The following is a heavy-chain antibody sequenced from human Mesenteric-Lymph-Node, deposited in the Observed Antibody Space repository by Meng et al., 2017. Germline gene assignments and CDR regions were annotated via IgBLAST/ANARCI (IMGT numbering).Heavy chain of an antibody. D-gene: IGHD4-17*01. CDR1: GYSFTTYA. CDR2: ISPYNGDT. J-gene: IGHJ4*02. CDR3: ARATDGDFFQY. Sequence: ASVKVSCKASGYSFTTYAITWMRQAPGQGLEWIGWISPYNGDTKSAQMFQGRVTMTTHTSTSMAYMEVRSLTSDDTAVYYCARATDGDFFQYWGQGTLVTVSS. V-gene: IGHV1-18*01.